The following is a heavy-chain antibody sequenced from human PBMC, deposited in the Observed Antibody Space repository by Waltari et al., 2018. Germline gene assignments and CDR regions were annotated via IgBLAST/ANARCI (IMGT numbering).Heavy chain of an antibody. CDR2: IYSGGST. J-gene: IGHJ4*02. CDR1: GFIVCSYY. V-gene: IGHV3-53*01. Sequence: EVQLVESGGGLIQPGGSLRLSCAASGFIVCSYYMSWVRQAPGRGLEWVSLIYSGGSTYYADSVKGRFTISRDNSKNTLYLQMDSLSVEDTAVYYCARWQQWPVRAFDYWGQGTLVTVSS. D-gene: IGHD6-19*01. CDR3: ARWQQWPVRAFDY.